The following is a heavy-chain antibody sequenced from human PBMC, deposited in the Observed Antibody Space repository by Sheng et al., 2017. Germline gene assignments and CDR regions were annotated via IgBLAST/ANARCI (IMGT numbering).Heavy chain of an antibody. J-gene: IGHJ5*02. V-gene: IGHV4-38-2*02. D-gene: IGHD1-26*01. Sequence: QVQLQESGPGLVKPSETLSLTCTVSGYSISSGYYWGWIRQSPGKGLEWIGSKYHSGTTYYNPSLKSRVTISVDTSKNQVSLKLSSVTAADTAVYYCARDHSGSYVGSFDPWARDPGHRLL. CDR1: GYSISSGYY. CDR3: ARDHSGSYVGSFDP. CDR2: KYHSGTT.